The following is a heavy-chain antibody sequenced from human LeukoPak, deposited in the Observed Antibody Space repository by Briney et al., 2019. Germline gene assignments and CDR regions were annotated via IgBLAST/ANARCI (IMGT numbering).Heavy chain of an antibody. CDR2: IGSSGAIR. CDR1: GFPFSVYE. Sequence: GGSLRLSCAVSGFPFSVYEMNWVRQAPGKGLEWVSNIGSSGAIRHYADSVKGRFSISRDNAENSLFLQMYSLRVEDTGIYYCALLAVASDFDYWGLGALVTVSS. D-gene: IGHD6-19*01. J-gene: IGHJ4*02. CDR3: ALLAVASDFDY. V-gene: IGHV3-48*03.